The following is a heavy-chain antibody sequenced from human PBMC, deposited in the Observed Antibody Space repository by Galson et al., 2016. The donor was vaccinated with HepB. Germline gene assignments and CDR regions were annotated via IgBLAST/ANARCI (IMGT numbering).Heavy chain of an antibody. J-gene: IGHJ4*02. V-gene: IGHV3-13*01. CDR1: GFTFSSYD. Sequence: SLRLSCAASGFTFSSYDMLWVRQAAGRGLEWVSLIGIAGDTYYPGSVKGRFTISRANAKNSLYLQMDSLRAGDTAIYYCATFSHYGSGLDKWGQGTLVTVSS. D-gene: IGHD3-10*01. CDR3: ATFSHYGSGLDK. CDR2: IGIAGDT.